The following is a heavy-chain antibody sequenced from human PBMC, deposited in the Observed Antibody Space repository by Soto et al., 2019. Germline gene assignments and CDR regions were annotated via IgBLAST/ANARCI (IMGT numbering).Heavy chain of an antibody. CDR3: AKDSWGNTYYYYYGMDV. Sequence: GGSLRLSCAASGFTFSSYGMHWVRQAPGKGLEWVAVISYDGSNKYYADSVKGRFTISRDNSKNTLYLQMNSLRAEDTAVYYCAKDSWGNTYYYYYGMDVWGQGNTVTVSS. CDR2: ISYDGSNK. CDR1: GFTFSSYG. J-gene: IGHJ6*02. D-gene: IGHD3-16*01. V-gene: IGHV3-30*18.